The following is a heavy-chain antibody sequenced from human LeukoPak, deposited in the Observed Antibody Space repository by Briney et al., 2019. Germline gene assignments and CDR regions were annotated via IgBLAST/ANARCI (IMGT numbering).Heavy chain of an antibody. Sequence: SETLSLTCTVSGGSISSYYWSWIRQPPGKGLEWIGYISHSGNTKNNPSLESRVTTSLDTSKNQFSLKLSSVTAADTAVYYCARHTYIAAASDFDYWGQGTLVTVSS. D-gene: IGHD6-13*01. CDR2: ISHSGNT. V-gene: IGHV4-59*08. CDR3: ARHTYIAAASDFDY. CDR1: GGSISSYY. J-gene: IGHJ4*02.